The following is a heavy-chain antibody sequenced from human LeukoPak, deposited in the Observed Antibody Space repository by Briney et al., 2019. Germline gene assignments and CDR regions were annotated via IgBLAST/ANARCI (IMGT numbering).Heavy chain of an antibody. CDR2: IIPILGIA. V-gene: IGHV1-69*04. Sequence: SVKVSCKASGGTFSSYAISWVRQAPGQGLEWMGRIIPILGIANYAQKFQGRVTITADKSTSTAYMELSSLRSEDTAVYYRARDEVTTGVSWFDPWGQGTLVTVSS. CDR3: ARDEVTTGVSWFDP. CDR1: GGTFSSYA. J-gene: IGHJ5*02. D-gene: IGHD4-17*01.